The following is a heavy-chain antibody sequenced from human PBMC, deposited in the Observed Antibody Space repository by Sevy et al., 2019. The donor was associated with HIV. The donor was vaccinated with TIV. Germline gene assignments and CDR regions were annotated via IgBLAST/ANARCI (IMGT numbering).Heavy chain of an antibody. J-gene: IGHJ6*02. CDR1: GFSFNMYW. Sequence: GGSLRLSCTASGFSFNMYWMSWVRQAPGQGLEWVAHIKRDGSEKYYVDSVRGRFTISRDNAKNSLYLQMHSLRAEDTAVYYCARDCSSTSCLWGLDVWGQGTTVIVSS. CDR2: IKRDGSEK. D-gene: IGHD2-2*01. CDR3: ARDCSSTSCLWGLDV. V-gene: IGHV3-7*03.